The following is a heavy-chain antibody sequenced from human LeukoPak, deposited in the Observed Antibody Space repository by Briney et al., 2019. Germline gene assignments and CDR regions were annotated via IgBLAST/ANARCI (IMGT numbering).Heavy chain of an antibody. Sequence: SGGSLRLSCAASGFTFSSSWMHWVRQGPGKGLVWVSRISGDGSTTTYADSVKGRFTIPRDNAKNTLYLQMNSLRAEDTAVYYCARPDTAYRYWGQGTLVTVSS. CDR1: GFTFSSSW. CDR2: ISGDGSTT. D-gene: IGHD5-18*01. CDR3: ARPDTAYRY. J-gene: IGHJ4*02. V-gene: IGHV3-74*01.